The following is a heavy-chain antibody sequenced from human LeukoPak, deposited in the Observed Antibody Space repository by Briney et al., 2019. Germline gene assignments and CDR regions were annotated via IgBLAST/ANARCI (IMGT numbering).Heavy chain of an antibody. D-gene: IGHD2-2*01. V-gene: IGHV4-30-4*08. Sequence: SETLCLTCTVSGGSISSGDYYWSWIRQPPGKGLEWIGYIYYSGSTYYNPSLKSRVTISVDTSKNQFSLKLSSVTAADTAVYYCARGPVIPAAIDDFWDYFDYWGQGTLVTVSS. CDR1: GGSISSGDYY. J-gene: IGHJ4*02. CDR2: IYYSGST. CDR3: ARGPVIPAAIDDFWDYFDY.